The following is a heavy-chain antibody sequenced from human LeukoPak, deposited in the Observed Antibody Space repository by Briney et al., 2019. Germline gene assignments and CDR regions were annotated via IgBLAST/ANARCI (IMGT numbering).Heavy chain of an antibody. CDR1: SGSISSSSYY. CDR2: IYYSGST. V-gene: IGHV4-39*01. Sequence: PSETLSLTCTVSSGSISSSSYYWGWIRQPPGKGLEWIGSIYYSGSTYYNPSLKSRVTISVDTSKNQFSLKLSSVTAADTAVYYCARHLWLVQQPFDYWGRGALVTVSS. D-gene: IGHD6-19*01. CDR3: ARHLWLVQQPFDY. J-gene: IGHJ4*02.